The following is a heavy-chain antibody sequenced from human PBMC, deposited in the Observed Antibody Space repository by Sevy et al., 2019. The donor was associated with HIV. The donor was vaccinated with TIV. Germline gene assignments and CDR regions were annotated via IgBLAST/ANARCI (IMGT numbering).Heavy chain of an antibody. V-gene: IGHV3-9*01. CDR2: IGWNSGSI. D-gene: IGHD3-16*01. CDR3: AKGGVTLQGRYYGMDV. CDR1: GFTFDDYA. J-gene: IGHJ6*02. Sequence: GGSLRLSCAASGFTFDDYAMHWVRQAPGKGLEWVSGIGWNSGSIGYADSVKGRFTISRDNATNSLYLQMNSLRAEDTALYYCAKGGVTLQGRYYGMDVWGQGTTVTVSS.